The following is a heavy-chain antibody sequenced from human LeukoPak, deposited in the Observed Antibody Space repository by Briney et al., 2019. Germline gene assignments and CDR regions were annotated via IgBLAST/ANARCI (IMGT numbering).Heavy chain of an antibody. CDR3: ARLDCLSDECYNY. V-gene: IGHV4-59*08. J-gene: IGHJ4*02. D-gene: IGHD2-21*01. CDR2: INYSGRS. Sequence: PSETLSLTCIVSGNSITSDFWSWIRQSPGKGLEWIGYINYSGRSEYDPSLKSRVTISVDRSRKRFSLKMRSVTAADTAVYYCARLDCLSDECYNYWAVGALVTVSS. CDR1: GNSITSDF.